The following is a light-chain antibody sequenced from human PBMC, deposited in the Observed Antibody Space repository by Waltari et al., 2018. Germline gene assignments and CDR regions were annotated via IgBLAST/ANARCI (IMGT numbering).Light chain of an antibody. CDR1: ALPTRL. CDR2: KAT. CDR3: QSAATSGTHWA. Sequence: SSELTQPPSMSVSPGQTARIPCFGDALPTRLAHWYRQTPGQAPVLLIYKATERSSGISERFSGSTSGSTVTLIITGVQAEDEADYYCQSAATSGTHWAFGGGTRLTVL. V-gene: IGLV3-25*03. J-gene: IGLJ2*01.